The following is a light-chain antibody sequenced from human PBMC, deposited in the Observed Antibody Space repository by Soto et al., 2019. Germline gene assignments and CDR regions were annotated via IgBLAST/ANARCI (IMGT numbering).Light chain of an antibody. Sequence: QSVLTQPPSVSGAPGQRVTISCTGSSSNFGSGYHIHWYQQLPGTAPKLLIYGKSSRPSGVPDRFSGSKSGTSASLAITGLQAEDEADYYCQSFDSSLSGYVFGTGTKLTVL. CDR1: SSNFGSGYH. V-gene: IGLV1-40*01. J-gene: IGLJ1*01. CDR2: GKS. CDR3: QSFDSSLSGYV.